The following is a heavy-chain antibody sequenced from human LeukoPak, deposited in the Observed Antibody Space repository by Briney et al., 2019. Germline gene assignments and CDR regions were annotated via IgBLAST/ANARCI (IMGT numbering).Heavy chain of an antibody. D-gene: IGHD2-21*01. CDR1: GGSFSGYY. J-gene: IGHJ1*01. CDR2: INHSGST. Sequence: SETLSLTCAVYGGSFSGYYWSWIRQPPGKGLEWIGVINHSGSTNYNPSLKSRVTISVDTSKNQFSLKLSSVTAADTAVYYCARGPWIPICQLWWYFQHWGQGTLVTVSS. CDR3: ARGPWIPICQLWWYFQH. V-gene: IGHV4-34*01.